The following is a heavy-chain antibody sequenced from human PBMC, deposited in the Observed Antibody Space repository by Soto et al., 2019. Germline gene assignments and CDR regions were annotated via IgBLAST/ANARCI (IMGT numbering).Heavy chain of an antibody. CDR3: AGRSNGTLYDFWSGYWHYYGMDV. CDR1: GGSISGYY. Sequence: SETLSLTCTVSGGSISGYYWSWIRQPPGKGLEWIGYIYYSGSTNYNPSLKSRVTISVDTSKNQFSLKLSSVTAADTAVYYCAGRSNGTLYDFWSGYWHYYGMDVWGQGTTVTVSS. CDR2: IYYSGST. V-gene: IGHV4-59*01. J-gene: IGHJ6*02. D-gene: IGHD3-3*01.